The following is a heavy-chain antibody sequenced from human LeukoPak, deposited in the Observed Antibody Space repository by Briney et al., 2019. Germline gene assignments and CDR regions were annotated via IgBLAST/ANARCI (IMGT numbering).Heavy chain of an antibody. Sequence: SETLSLTCAVSVCSISSGGYSWSWIRQPPGKGLEWLGYSYHSGSTYYNPSLKSRVTISVDRSKNQFSLKLSSVTAADTAVYYCARSGGKDRGGYFDYWGQGTLVTVSS. V-gene: IGHV4-30-2*01. CDR3: ARSGGKDRGGYFDY. CDR2: SYHSGST. J-gene: IGHJ4*02. D-gene: IGHD2-15*01. CDR1: VCSISSGGYS.